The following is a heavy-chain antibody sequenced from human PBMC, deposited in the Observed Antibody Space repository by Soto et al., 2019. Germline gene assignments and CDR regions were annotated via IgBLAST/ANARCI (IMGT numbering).Heavy chain of an antibody. CDR2: IIPIFGTA. V-gene: IGHV1-69*01. CDR1: GGTFSSYA. CDR3: AREFETGSGWYRGFPWFDP. J-gene: IGHJ5*02. D-gene: IGHD6-19*01. Sequence: QVQLVQSGAEVKKPGSSVKVSCKASGGTFSSYAISWVRQAPGQGLEWMGGIIPIFGTANYAQKFQGRVTITADESTSTAYMELSSLRSEDTAVYYCAREFETGSGWYRGFPWFDPWGQGTLVTVSS.